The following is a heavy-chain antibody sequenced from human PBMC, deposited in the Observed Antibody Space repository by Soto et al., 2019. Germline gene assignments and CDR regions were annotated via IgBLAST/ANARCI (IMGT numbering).Heavy chain of an antibody. J-gene: IGHJ3*02. V-gene: IGHV3-15*01. Sequence: GGSLRLSCAASGFTFSNAWMSWVRQAPGKGLEWVGRIKSKTDGGTTDYAAPVKGRFTISRDDSKNTLYLQMNSLKTEDTAVYYCTTDGFYSSGGSCYAFDIWGQGTMVTVSS. CDR2: IKSKTDGGTT. CDR3: TTDGFYSSGGSCYAFDI. CDR1: GFTFSNAW. D-gene: IGHD2-15*01.